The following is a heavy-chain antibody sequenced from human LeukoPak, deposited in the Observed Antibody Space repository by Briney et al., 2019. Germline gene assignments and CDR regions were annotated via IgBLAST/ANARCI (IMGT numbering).Heavy chain of an antibody. CDR3: AKDHYDSGGTYTFDP. Sequence: GRSLRLSCAASGFTFSNYGMHWVRQGPGKGLEWVAVILYDGNNKYYTDSVKGRFTISRDNSKNTLYLQMNSLRAEDTAVYYCAKDHYDSGGTYTFDPWGQGTLVTVSS. CDR2: ILYDGNNK. J-gene: IGHJ5*02. CDR1: GFTFSNYG. D-gene: IGHD3-22*01. V-gene: IGHV3-30*18.